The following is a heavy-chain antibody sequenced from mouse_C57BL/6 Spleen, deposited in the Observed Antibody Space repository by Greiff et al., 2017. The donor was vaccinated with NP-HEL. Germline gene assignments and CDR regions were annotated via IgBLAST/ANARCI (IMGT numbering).Heavy chain of an antibody. CDR1: GYTFTSYW. CDR2: IDPSDSET. V-gene: IGHV1-52*01. D-gene: IGHD2-1*01. CDR3: ARGGYYGNSFDY. Sequence: QVQLKQPGAELVRPGSSVKLSCKASGYTFTSYWMHWVKQRPIQGLEWIGNIDPSDSETHYNQKFKDKATLTVDKSSSTTYMQLSSLTSEDSAVYYCARGGYYGNSFDYWGQGTTLTVSS. J-gene: IGHJ2*01.